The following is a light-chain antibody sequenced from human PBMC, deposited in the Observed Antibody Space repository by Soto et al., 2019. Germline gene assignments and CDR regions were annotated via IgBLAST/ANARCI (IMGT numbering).Light chain of an antibody. V-gene: IGLV2-8*01. J-gene: IGLJ1*01. Sequence: QSVLTQPASVSGSPGQSITISCSGTSSDIGAYDLVSWYQQHPGRAPKLIIFEINKRPSGVPDRFSGSKSGNTASLTVSGLQAEDEAEYYCSSYAGSNIYVFGGGTKVTVL. CDR3: SSYAGSNIYV. CDR1: SSDIGAYDL. CDR2: EIN.